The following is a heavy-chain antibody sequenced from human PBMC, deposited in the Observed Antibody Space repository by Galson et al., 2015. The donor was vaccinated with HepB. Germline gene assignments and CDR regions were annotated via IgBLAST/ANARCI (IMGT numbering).Heavy chain of an antibody. J-gene: IGHJ4*02. V-gene: IGHV3-30*18. D-gene: IGHD5-24*01. Sequence: SLRLSCAASVFTFSSYGMHWVRQAPGKGLEWVAVISYDGSNKYYADSVRGRFTISRDNSKNTLYLQMNSLGAEDTAVYYCAKLEADAYNYDAWWGQGTLVTVSS. CDR3: AKLEADAYNYDAW. CDR1: VFTFSSYG. CDR2: ISYDGSNK.